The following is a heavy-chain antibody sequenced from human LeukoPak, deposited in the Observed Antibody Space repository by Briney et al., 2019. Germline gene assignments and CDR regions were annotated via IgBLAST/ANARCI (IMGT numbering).Heavy chain of an antibody. V-gene: IGHV1-18*04. CDR3: ARYPLSYSSNWHYYFDY. Sequence: ASVKVSCRTSGYTFTGYYMHWVRQAPGQGLEWMGWISASNGNTNYAQNLQDRVTMTTATSTSTAYMELRSLRSDDTAVYYCARYPLSYSSNWHYYFDYWGQGTLLTVSS. J-gene: IGHJ4*02. D-gene: IGHD6-13*01. CDR1: GYTFTGYY. CDR2: ISASNGNT.